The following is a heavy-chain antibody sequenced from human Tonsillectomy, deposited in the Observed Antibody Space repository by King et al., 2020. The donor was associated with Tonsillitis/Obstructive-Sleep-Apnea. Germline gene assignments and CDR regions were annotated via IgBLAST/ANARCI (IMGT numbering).Heavy chain of an antibody. J-gene: IGHJ4*02. V-gene: IGHV3-33*01. D-gene: IGHD5-12*01. Sequence: VQLVESGGGVVQPGRSLRLSCAASGFTFSSYGMHWVRQAPGKGLEWVAVIWYDGSNKYYADSVKGRFTISRDNSKNTLYLQMNGLRAEDTAVYYCARDYEGDYFDYWGQGTLVTVSS. CDR3: ARDYEGDYFDY. CDR2: IWYDGSNK. CDR1: GFTFSSYG.